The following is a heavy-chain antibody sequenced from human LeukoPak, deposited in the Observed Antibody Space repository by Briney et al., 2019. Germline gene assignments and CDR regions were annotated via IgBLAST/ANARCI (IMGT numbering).Heavy chain of an antibody. Sequence: SETLSLTCAVYGGSFSGYYWSWIRQPPGKGLEWIGEINHSGSTNYNPSLKSRVTISVDTSKNQFSLTLSSVTAADTAVYYCARAEQWLVYGFDYWGQGTLVTVSS. D-gene: IGHD6-19*01. CDR2: INHSGST. J-gene: IGHJ4*02. CDR3: ARAEQWLVYGFDY. V-gene: IGHV4-34*01. CDR1: GGSFSGYY.